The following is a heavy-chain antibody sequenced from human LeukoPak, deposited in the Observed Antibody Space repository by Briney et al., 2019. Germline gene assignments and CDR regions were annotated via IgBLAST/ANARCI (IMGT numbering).Heavy chain of an antibody. Sequence: SETLSLTCTVSGGSISSYYWSWIRQPPGKGLEWIGYIYYSGSTNYNPSLKSRVTISVYTSKNQFSVKLSSVTAADTAVYYCARLSEIYNWNYVGWFDPWGQGTLVTVSS. CDR2: IYYSGST. CDR3: ARLSEIYNWNYVGWFDP. J-gene: IGHJ5*02. V-gene: IGHV4-59*08. D-gene: IGHD1-7*01. CDR1: GGSISSYY.